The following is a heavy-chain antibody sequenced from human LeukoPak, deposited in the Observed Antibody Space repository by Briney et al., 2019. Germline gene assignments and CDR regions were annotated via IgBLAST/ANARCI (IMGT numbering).Heavy chain of an antibody. CDR2: IKQDGSEK. CDR1: GFTFSSYW. V-gene: IGHV3-7*01. J-gene: IGHJ4*02. D-gene: IGHD3-10*01. Sequence: GGSLRLSCVASGFTFSSYWMSWVRQAPGKGLEWVANIKQDGSEKYYVDSVKGRFTISRDNAKNSLYLQMNSLRAEDTAVYYCARERWERAGTMVRGVTYSDYWGQGTLVTVSS. CDR3: ARERWERAGTMVRGVTYSDY.